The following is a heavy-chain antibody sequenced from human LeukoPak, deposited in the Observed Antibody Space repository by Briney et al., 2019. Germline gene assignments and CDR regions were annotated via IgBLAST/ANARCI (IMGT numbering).Heavy chain of an antibody. CDR1: GFTFSSYA. CDR3: ALSGYGERDH. V-gene: IGHV3-23*01. Sequence: GGSLRLSCAASGFTFSSYAMNWVRQAPGKGLECVSTISGSGGSTYYADSVKGRFTISRDNSKNTLYLQMNSLRAEDTAVYYCALSGYGERDHWGQGSLVTVSS. CDR2: ISGSGGST. D-gene: IGHD5-12*01. J-gene: IGHJ4*02.